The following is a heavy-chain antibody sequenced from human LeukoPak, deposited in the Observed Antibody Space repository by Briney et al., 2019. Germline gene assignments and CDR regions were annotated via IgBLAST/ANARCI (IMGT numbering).Heavy chain of an antibody. CDR1: GFTVSSNY. CDR3: ARSEWELLPLDY. Sequence: PGGSLRLSCAASGFTVSSNYMSWVRQAPGKGLEWASVIYSGGSTYYADSVKGRFTISRDNSKNTLYLQMNSLRAEDTAVYYCARSEWELLPLDYWGQGTLVTVSS. D-gene: IGHD1-26*01. V-gene: IGHV3-66*01. CDR2: IYSGGST. J-gene: IGHJ4*02.